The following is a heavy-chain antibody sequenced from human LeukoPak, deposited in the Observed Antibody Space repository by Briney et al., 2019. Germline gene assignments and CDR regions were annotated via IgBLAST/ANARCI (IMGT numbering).Heavy chain of an antibody. J-gene: IGHJ4*02. CDR3: ARRHSSLPLDD. D-gene: IGHD3-22*01. CDR1: GYSFSTYW. Sequence: GESLMISFQGSGYSFSTYWIGWVRQMPGNGVEGMGIIYPGDSDTRYSPSFQGQVTISADKSISTAYLQWSSLKASDTAMYYCARRHSSLPLDDWGQGTLVTVSS. V-gene: IGHV5-51*01. CDR2: IYPGDSDT.